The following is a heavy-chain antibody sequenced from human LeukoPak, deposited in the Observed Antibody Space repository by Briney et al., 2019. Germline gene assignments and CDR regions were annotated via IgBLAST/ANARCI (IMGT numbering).Heavy chain of an antibody. J-gene: IGHJ5*02. V-gene: IGHV3-9*01. CDR3: ARDPATMIVGEGNWFDP. CDR2: ISWNSGSI. CDR1: GFTFDDYA. D-gene: IGHD3-22*01. Sequence: GGSLRLSCAASGFTFDDYAMHWVRQAPGKGLEWVSRISWNSGSIGYADSVKGRFTISRDNAKNSLYLQMNSLRAEDTALYYCARDPATMIVGEGNWFDPWGQGTLVTVSS.